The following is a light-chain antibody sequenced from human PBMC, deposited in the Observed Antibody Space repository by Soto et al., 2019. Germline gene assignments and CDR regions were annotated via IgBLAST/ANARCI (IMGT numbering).Light chain of an antibody. CDR1: ASDIGGYTF. V-gene: IGLV2-8*01. Sequence: QSALTQPPSASGSPGQSVAISCTGTASDIGGYTFVSWYQQHPGKAPKLLIYDVNKRPSGVPDRFSGSKSGNTASLTVSGLQAEDEADDYCSAHGGTNPDFFGTGTKVTVL. CDR2: DVN. J-gene: IGLJ1*01. CDR3: SAHGGTNPDF.